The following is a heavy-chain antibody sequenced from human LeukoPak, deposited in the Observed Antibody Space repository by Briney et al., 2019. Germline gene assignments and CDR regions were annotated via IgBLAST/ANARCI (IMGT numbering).Heavy chain of an antibody. Sequence: ASVKVSCKASGYTFTGYYMHWVRQAPGQGLEWMGWINPNSGGTSYAQKFQGRVTMTRDTSISTAYMELSRLRSEDTAVYYCARGPPNYYGSGSYTNNWFDPWGQGTLVTVSS. CDR2: INPNSGGT. J-gene: IGHJ5*02. CDR1: GYTFTGYY. CDR3: ARGPPNYYGSGSYTNNWFDP. D-gene: IGHD3-10*01. V-gene: IGHV1-2*02.